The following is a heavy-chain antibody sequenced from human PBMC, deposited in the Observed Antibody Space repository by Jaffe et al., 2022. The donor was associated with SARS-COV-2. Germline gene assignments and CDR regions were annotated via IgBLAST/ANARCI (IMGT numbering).Heavy chain of an antibody. V-gene: IGHV2-5*02. J-gene: IGHJ4*02. CDR3: AHRYCGGDCQQVLSGGVDY. CDR1: GFSLSTRGVG. D-gene: IGHD2-21*02. CDR2: IYWDDDK. Sequence: QITLKESGPTLVKPTETLTLTCTFSGFSLSTRGVGVGWIRQPPGKALEWLALIYWDDDKRYSPSLRSRVTITKDTSKNLVVLIMTDVDPLDTATYYCAHRYCGGDCQQVLSGGVDYWGQGTLVTVSS.